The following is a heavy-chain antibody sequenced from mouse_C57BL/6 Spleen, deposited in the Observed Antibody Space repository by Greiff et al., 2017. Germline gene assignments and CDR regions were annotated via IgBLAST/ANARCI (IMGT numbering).Heavy chain of an antibody. Sequence: VQLQQSGPGLVQPSQSLSITCTVSGFSLTSYGVHWVRQPPGKGLEWLGVIWSGGSTAYNAAFISRLSISKDNSKSHVFFKMNSLQADDTARYYCAKRGYGSSSIRDGYFDVWGTGTTVTVSS. D-gene: IGHD1-1*01. V-gene: IGHV2-4*01. J-gene: IGHJ1*03. CDR1: GFSLTSYG. CDR2: IWSGGST. CDR3: AKRGYGSSSIRDGYFDV.